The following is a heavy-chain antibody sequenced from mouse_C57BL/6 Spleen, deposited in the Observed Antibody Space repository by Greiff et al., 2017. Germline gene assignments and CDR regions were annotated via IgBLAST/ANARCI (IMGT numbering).Heavy chain of an antibody. J-gene: IGHJ4*01. CDR1: GFNIKDDY. CDR3: TTRYSNYEDYAMDY. V-gene: IGHV14-4*01. Sequence: VQLQQSGAELVRPGASVKLSCTASGFNIKDDYMHWVKQRHEQGLEWIGWIDPENGDTEYASKFQGKATITADTSSNTAYLQLSSLTSEDTAVYYCTTRYSNYEDYAMDYWGQGTSVTVSS. CDR2: IDPENGDT. D-gene: IGHD2-5*01.